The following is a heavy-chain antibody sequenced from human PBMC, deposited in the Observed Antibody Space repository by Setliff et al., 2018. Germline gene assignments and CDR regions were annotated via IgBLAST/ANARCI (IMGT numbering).Heavy chain of an antibody. J-gene: IGHJ4*01. V-gene: IGHV1-2*07. CDR2: INAKNGDI. CDR1: GYIFTYYA. Sequence: GASVKVSCKASGYIFTYYAIHWVRQAPGQRLEWMGWINAKNGDIFYAPKFAGRVTMTRDTPISTVYMELSLLTSDDTAVYFCARRDGRSGYLGFDLWGHGSLVTVSS. CDR3: ARRDGRSGYLGFDL. D-gene: IGHD3-22*01.